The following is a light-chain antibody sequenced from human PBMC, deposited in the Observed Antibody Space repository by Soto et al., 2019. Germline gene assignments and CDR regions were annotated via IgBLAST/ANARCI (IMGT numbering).Light chain of an antibody. CDR2: DAS. J-gene: IGKJ4*01. Sequence: EIVLTQSPATLSLSPGERGTLSCRASQSVSSYLAWYQQKPGQAPRLLIYDASNRATGIPARFSGSGSGTDFTLTISSLEPEDFAVYYCQQRSNWLLTFGGGTKVELK. CDR1: QSVSSY. CDR3: QQRSNWLLT. V-gene: IGKV3-11*01.